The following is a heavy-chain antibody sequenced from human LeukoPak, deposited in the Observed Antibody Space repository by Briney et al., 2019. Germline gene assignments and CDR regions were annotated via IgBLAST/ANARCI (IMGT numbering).Heavy chain of an antibody. CDR1: GCTLSSYW. J-gene: IGHJ4*02. V-gene: IGHV3-74*01. CDR2: INSDGTNT. D-gene: IGHD3-16*01. CDR3: AREMGGGGGGFDY. Sequence: PGGSLRLSCAASGCTLSSYWMHWVRQAPGKGLVWVSRINSDGTNTRHADSVKGRFTVSRDSAKNTLYLQMNSLRAEDTAVYYCAREMGGGGGGFDYWGQGTLVTVSS.